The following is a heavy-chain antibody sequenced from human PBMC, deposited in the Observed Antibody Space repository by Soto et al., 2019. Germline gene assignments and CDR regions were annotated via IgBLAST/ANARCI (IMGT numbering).Heavy chain of an antibody. D-gene: IGHD4-17*01. CDR3: ARTYGFDAFDI. CDR2: IYYSGST. J-gene: IGHJ3*02. CDR1: GGSISSGGYY. Sequence: SETLSLACTVSGGSISSGGYYWSWIRQPPGKGLEWIGYIYYSGSTNYNPSLKSRVTISVDTSKNQFSLKLSSVTAADTAVYYCARTYGFDAFDIWGQGTMVTVSS. V-gene: IGHV4-61*08.